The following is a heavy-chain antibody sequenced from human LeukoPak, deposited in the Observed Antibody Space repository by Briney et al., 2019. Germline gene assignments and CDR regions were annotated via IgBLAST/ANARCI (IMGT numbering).Heavy chain of an antibody. CDR1: RGSISGSIRSYY. CDR3: ARRGNWGFFDY. D-gene: IGHD7-27*01. J-gene: IGHJ4*02. CDR2: ISSSVSV. Sequence: PSETLSLTCTVSRGSISGSIRSYYWGWLRRPPGKGLEWIGYISSSVSVNDNPSLRSRVTISVDTSKNQFFLNLSSVSAADTAVYYCARRGNWGFFDYWGQGILVSVSS. V-gene: IGHV4-61*05.